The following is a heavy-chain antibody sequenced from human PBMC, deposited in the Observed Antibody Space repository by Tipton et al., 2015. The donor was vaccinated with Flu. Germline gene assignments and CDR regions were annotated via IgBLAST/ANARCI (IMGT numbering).Heavy chain of an antibody. J-gene: IGHJ4*02. Sequence: GEALGSSYYWAWIRQSPGRGLEWIGNIHTSAGTYYNLSLKSRVTISVDTSKNQFSLRLSSVTAADTAVYFCARELAVTASRSRGLDYWGQGSLVTVSS. D-gene: IGHD2-21*02. CDR3: ARELAVTASRSRGLDY. CDR1: GEALGSSYY. V-gene: IGHV4-38-2*02. CDR2: IHTSAGT.